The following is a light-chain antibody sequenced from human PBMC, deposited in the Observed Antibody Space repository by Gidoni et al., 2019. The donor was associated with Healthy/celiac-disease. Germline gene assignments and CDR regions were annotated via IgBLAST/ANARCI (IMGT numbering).Light chain of an antibody. J-gene: IGKJ1*01. Sequence: IQMTQSPSSLSASVGDRVTITCRASQSISSYLNWYQQKPGKAPKLLIYAASSLQSGVPSRFSGRGSATDFTLTISSLQPEDFATYYCQQSYSTARTFGQGTKVEIK. CDR1: QSISSY. CDR3: QQSYSTART. V-gene: IGKV1-39*01. CDR2: AAS.